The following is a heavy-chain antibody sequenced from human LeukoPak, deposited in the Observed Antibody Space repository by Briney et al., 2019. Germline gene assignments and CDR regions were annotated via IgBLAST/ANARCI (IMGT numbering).Heavy chain of an antibody. V-gene: IGHV3-48*01. D-gene: IGHD3-3*01. CDR2: ISSSSSTI. J-gene: IGHJ4*02. CDR1: GFTLSSYN. Sequence: GAPRLSWAAPGFTLSSYNMKLVRPAPGKGLGWGSYISSSSSTIYYADSVKGRFTISRDNAKNSLYLQMNSLRAEDTAVYYCARVWSGYSVFDYWGQGTLVTVSS. CDR3: ARVWSGYSVFDY.